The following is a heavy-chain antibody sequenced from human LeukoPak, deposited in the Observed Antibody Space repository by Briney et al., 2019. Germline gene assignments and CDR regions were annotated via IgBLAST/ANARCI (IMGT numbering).Heavy chain of an antibody. CDR2: ISWNSGSI. J-gene: IGHJ4*02. V-gene: IGHV3-9*01. CDR1: GFTFDDYA. Sequence: PGRSLRLSCAASGFTFDDYAMHWVRQAPGKGLEWVSGISWNSGSIGYADSVKGRFTISRDNAKNSLYLQMNSPRAEDTALYYCAKGVGTYYYDSSHFDYWGQGTLVTVSS. D-gene: IGHD3-22*01. CDR3: AKGVGTYYYDSSHFDY.